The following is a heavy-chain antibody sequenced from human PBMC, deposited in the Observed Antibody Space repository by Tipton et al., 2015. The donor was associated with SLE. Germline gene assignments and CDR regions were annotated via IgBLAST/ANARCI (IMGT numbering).Heavy chain of an antibody. CDR1: GSTFSSYW. Sequence: AVSGSTFSSYWMTWVRQAPGKGLEWVANIKEDGSEKNYADSVKGRFTISRDDAKNSLYLQMNSLRVEDTAVYYCVRAPPVGADNWFASWGQGTLVIVSS. CDR3: VRAPPVGADNWFAS. J-gene: IGHJ5*01. D-gene: IGHD2-2*01. CDR2: IKEDGSEK. V-gene: IGHV3-7*01.